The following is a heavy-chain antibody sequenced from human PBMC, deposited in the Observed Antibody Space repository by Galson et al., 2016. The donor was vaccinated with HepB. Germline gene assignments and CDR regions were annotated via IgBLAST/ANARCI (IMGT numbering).Heavy chain of an antibody. D-gene: IGHD4-17*01. V-gene: IGHV3-74*01. CDR2: IHSDGSTT. CDR3: ARDDETYGDPDF. J-gene: IGHJ4*02. CDR1: GFIFSNYW. Sequence: SLRLSCAASGFIFSNYWMHWVRQAPGKGLVWVSRIHSDGSTTSYADSVKGRFTVSRDNAKNTLYMQMNSLRVEDTAVYYCARDDETYGDPDFWGQGTLVTVSS.